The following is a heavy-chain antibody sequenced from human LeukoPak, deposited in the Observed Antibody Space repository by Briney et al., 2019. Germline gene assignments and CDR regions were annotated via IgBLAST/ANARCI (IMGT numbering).Heavy chain of an antibody. CDR1: GFTFSDYY. CDR3: ARGYCSGGNCYPLFDP. CDR2: IIPSGSAT. Sequence: GGSLRLSCAASGFTFSDYYIGWLRQAPGKGLEWISYIIPSGSATFYADSVKGRFTISRDNAKNSLYLQMNSLRAEDTAVYYCARGYCSGGNCYPLFDPWGQGTLVTVSS. V-gene: IGHV3-11*01. D-gene: IGHD2-15*01. J-gene: IGHJ5*02.